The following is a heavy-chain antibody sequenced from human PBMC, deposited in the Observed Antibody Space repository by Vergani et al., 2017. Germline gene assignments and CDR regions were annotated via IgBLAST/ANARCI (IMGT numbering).Heavy chain of an antibody. CDR3: ARGAGSAYYDFWSGYYFPDY. CDR2: IYYSGST. D-gene: IGHD3-3*01. V-gene: IGHV4-30-4*08. J-gene: IGHJ4*02. Sequence: QVQLQESGPGLVKPSQTLSLTCTVSGGSISSGDYYWSWIRQPPGKGLEWIGYIYYSGSTYYNPSLKRRVTISVDTSKNQFSLKLSSVTAADTAVYYCARGAGSAYYDFWSGYYFPDYWGQGTLVTVSS. CDR1: GGSISSGDYY.